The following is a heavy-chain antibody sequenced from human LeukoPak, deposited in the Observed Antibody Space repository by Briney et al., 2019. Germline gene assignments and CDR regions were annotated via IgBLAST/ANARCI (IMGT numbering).Heavy chain of an antibody. V-gene: IGHV4-4*02. CDR2: IYHSGST. D-gene: IGHD4-17*01. CDR3: ARDAGGDYQDAFDI. J-gene: IGHJ3*02. CDR1: GGSISSSNW. Sequence: SGTLSLTCAVSGGSISSSNWWSWVRQPPGKGLEWIGEIYHSGSTNYNPSLKSRVTISVDTSKNQFSLKLSSVTAADTAVYYCARDAGGDYQDAFDIWGQGTMVTVSS.